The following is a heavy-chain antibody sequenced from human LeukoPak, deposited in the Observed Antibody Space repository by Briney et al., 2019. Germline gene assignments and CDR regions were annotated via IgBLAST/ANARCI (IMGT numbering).Heavy chain of an antibody. V-gene: IGHV4-39*07. CDR2: MYYTGST. D-gene: IGHD3-3*01. Sequence: SETLSLTCIVPGGAISSGSYYWGWIRQPPGKGLEWIGSMYYTGSTYNSPSLKSRVTISVDTSKNQFSLKLSSVTAADTAVYYCARGVVLRFLEWYYYYYYMDVWGKGTTVTVSS. CDR3: ARGVVLRFLEWYYYYYYMDV. J-gene: IGHJ6*03. CDR1: GGAISSGSYY.